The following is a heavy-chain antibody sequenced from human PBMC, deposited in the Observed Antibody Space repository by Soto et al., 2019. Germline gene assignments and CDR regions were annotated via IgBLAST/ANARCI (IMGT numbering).Heavy chain of an antibody. CDR1: GYTFTGYY. Sequence: GASVKVSCKASGYTFTGYYMHWVRQAPGQGLEWMGWINPNSGGTNYAQKFQGRVTMTRDKSISTAYMELSRLRSDDTAVYYCARTYYYDSSGYYDWFDPWGQGTLVTVSS. J-gene: IGHJ5*02. CDR3: ARTYYYDSSGYYDWFDP. CDR2: INPNSGGT. D-gene: IGHD3-22*01. V-gene: IGHV1-2*02.